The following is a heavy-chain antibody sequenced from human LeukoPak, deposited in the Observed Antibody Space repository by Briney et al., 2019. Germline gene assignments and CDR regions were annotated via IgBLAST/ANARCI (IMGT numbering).Heavy chain of an antibody. V-gene: IGHV1-2*02. Sequence: ASVKVSCKASGYTFTGYYMHWVRQAPGQGLEWMGWINPNSGSTNYAQKFQGRVTMTRDTSISTAYMELSRLRSDDTAVYYCARDIDYGDYLFDYWGQGTLVTVSS. J-gene: IGHJ4*02. CDR3: ARDIDYGDYLFDY. CDR2: INPNSGST. CDR1: GYTFTGYY. D-gene: IGHD4-17*01.